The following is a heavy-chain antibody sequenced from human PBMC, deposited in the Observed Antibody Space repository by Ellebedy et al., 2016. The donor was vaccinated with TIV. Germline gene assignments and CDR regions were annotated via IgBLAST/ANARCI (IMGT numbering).Heavy chain of an antibody. CDR1: GYSFTSYW. Sequence: GESLKISXKGSGYSFTSYWIGWVRQMPGKGLEWMGIIYPGDSDTRYSPSFQGQVTISADKSISTTYLQWSSLKASDTAMYYCARTDYYGSGRQNAFDIWGQGTMVTVSS. D-gene: IGHD3-10*01. J-gene: IGHJ3*02. V-gene: IGHV5-51*01. CDR3: ARTDYYGSGRQNAFDI. CDR2: IYPGDSDT.